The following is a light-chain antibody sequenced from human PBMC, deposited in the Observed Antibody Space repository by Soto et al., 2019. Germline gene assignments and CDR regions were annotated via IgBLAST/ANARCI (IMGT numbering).Light chain of an antibody. V-gene: IGKV3-15*01. CDR2: GTS. J-gene: IGKJ4*01. CDR1: HRVSSY. Sequence: EIVMTQSPATPSVSTGERATLSFGASHRVSSYLAWYQQKPGQAPRLLIYGTSTRATGIPARFSGSGSGTEFTLTITSLQSEDFAVYYCQQYNNWPLTFGGGTKVDIK. CDR3: QQYNNWPLT.